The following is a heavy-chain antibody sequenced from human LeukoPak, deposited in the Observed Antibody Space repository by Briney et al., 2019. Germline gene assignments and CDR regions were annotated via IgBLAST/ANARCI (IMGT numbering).Heavy chain of an antibody. J-gene: IGHJ4*02. D-gene: IGHD3-22*01. CDR3: ARDRYYDSSGGFFDY. CDR2: IKQDGSEK. CDR1: GFTFSSYW. V-gene: IGHV3-7*01. Sequence: PGGSLRLSCAASGFTFSSYWMSWVRQAPGKGLEWVANIKQDGSEKYYVDSVKGRFTISRDNAKNSLYLQMNSQRAEDTAVYYCARDRYYDSSGGFFDYWGQGTLVTVSS.